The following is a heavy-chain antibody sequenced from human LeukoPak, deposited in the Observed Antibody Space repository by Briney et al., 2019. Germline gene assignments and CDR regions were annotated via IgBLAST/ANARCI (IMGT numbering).Heavy chain of an antibody. D-gene: IGHD3-10*02. CDR1: GFTFSSYA. CDR2: ISGSAAST. Sequence: GGSPRLSCEVSGFTFSSYAMTWVRQAPGKGLEWVSAISGSAASTYYADSVKGRFTISRDNSKNTLYLQMNSLRAEDTAVYYCAELGITMIGGVWGKGTTVTISS. V-gene: IGHV3-23*01. CDR3: AELGITMIGGV. J-gene: IGHJ6*04.